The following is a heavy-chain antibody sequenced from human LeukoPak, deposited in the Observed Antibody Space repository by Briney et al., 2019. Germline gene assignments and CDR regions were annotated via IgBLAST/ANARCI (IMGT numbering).Heavy chain of an antibody. Sequence: GGSLRLSCTASGFTFSSYAMSWVRQAPGKGLGWVSAISGSGGSTYYADSVKGRFTISRDNSKNTLYLQMNSLRAEDTAVYYCAKEKYSSSSNWFDPWGQGTLVTVSS. J-gene: IGHJ5*02. CDR1: GFTFSSYA. D-gene: IGHD6-13*01. CDR3: AKEKYSSSSNWFDP. CDR2: ISGSGGST. V-gene: IGHV3-23*01.